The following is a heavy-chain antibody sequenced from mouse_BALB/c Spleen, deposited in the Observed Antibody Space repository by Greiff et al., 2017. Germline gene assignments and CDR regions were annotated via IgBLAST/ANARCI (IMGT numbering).Heavy chain of an antibody. CDR3: TRGEATDY. CDR1: GYTFTDYE. D-gene: IGHD1-1*01. Sequence: VKLMESGAELVRPGASVTLSCKASGYTFTDYEMHWVKQTPVHGLEWIGAIDPETGGTAYNQKFKGKATLTADKSSSTAYMELRSLTSEDSAVYYCTRGEATDYWGQGTTLTVSS. J-gene: IGHJ2*01. V-gene: IGHV1-15*01. CDR2: IDPETGGT.